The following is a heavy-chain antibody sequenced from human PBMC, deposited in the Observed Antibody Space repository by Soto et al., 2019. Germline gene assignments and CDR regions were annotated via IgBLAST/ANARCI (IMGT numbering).Heavy chain of an antibody. CDR2: IWYDGSNK. Sequence: PVGSLRLSCASSGFTFSSYGMHCVRQAPGKGLEWVAVIWYDGSNKYYADSVKGRFTISRDNSKNTLYLQMNSLRAEDTAVYYCARELRWLQSSKYYIEYWGQGTLVIVSS. J-gene: IGHJ4*02. D-gene: IGHD5-12*01. CDR1: GFTFSSYG. V-gene: IGHV3-33*01. CDR3: ARELRWLQSSKYYIEY.